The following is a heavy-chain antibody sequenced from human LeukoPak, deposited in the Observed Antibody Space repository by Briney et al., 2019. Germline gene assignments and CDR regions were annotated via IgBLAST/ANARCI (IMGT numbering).Heavy chain of an antibody. V-gene: IGHV3-33*01. CDR3: AGVWSYYYFDY. CDR1: GFTFSSYG. J-gene: IGHJ4*02. D-gene: IGHD2-8*02. CDR2: IWYDGSKK. Sequence: PGGSLRLSCAASGFTFSSYGMHWVRQAPGKALEWVSFIWYDGSKKYYADSVKGRFTISRDNSKNTLYLQMNSLRAEDTAVYYCAGVWSYYYFDYWGQGTLVTVSS.